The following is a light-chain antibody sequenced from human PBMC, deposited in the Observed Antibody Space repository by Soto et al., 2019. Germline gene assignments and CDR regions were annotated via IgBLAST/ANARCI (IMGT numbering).Light chain of an antibody. V-gene: IGKV3-20*01. J-gene: IGKJ5*01. Sequence: EVVLTQSPGTLSLSPGETATLSCRASHSVSSNYLAWYQQKPGRAPRLLIYGTSTRATGIPDRFSGSGSGTDFTLTISRLEPDDFAVYFCQHYDASPPITFGQGTRLEIK. CDR3: QHYDASPPIT. CDR2: GTS. CDR1: HSVSSNY.